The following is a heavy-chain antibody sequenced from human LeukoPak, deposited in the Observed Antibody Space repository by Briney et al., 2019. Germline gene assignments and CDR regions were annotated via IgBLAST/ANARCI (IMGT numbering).Heavy chain of an antibody. V-gene: IGHV3-23*01. J-gene: IGHJ4*02. CDR1: GFTFSSYA. CDR2: ISGSGGST. D-gene: IGHD2-8*01. Sequence: GGSLRLSCAASGFTFSSYAMSWVRQAPGKGLEWVSAISGSGGSTYYADSVKGRSTISRDNSKNTLYLQMNSLRAEDTAVYYCAKDRFFNGVCYSLDYWGQGTLVTVSS. CDR3: AKDRFFNGVCYSLDY.